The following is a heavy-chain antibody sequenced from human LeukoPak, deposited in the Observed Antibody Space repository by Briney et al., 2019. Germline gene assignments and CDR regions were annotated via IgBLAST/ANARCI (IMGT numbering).Heavy chain of an antibody. CDR2: IYYSGST. J-gene: IGHJ4*02. Sequence: PSETLSLTCTVSGGSISSSSYYWGWIRQPPGRGLEWIGSIYYSGSTYYNPSLKSRVTISVDTSKNQFSLKLSSVTAADTAVYYCARGPRFYSIAARPGLLDYWGQGTLVTVYS. D-gene: IGHD6-6*01. CDR1: GGSISSSSYY. CDR3: ARGPRFYSIAARPGLLDY. V-gene: IGHV4-39*07.